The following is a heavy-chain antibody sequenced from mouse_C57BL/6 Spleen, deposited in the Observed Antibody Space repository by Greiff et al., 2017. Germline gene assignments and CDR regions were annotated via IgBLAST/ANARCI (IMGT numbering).Heavy chain of an antibody. D-gene: IGHD3-1*01. CDR1: GYSITSGYY. V-gene: IGHV3-6*01. Sequence: EVQVVESGPGLVKPSQSLSLTCSVTGYSITSGYYWNWIRQFPGNKLEWMGYISYDGSNNYNPSLKNRISITLDTSKNQFFLKLNSVTTEDTATYSCAREGEQLDFDYWGQGTTLTVSS. CDR3: AREGEQLDFDY. J-gene: IGHJ2*01. CDR2: ISYDGSN.